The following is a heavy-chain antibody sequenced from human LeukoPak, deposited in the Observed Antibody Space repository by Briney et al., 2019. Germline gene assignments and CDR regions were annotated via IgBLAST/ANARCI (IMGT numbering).Heavy chain of an antibody. V-gene: IGHV3-30*04. Sequence: GGSLRLSCAASGFTFSSYAMHWVRQPPGKGLEWVAVISYDGSNKYYADSVKGRFTISRDNSKNTLYLQMNSLRAEDTAVYYCARDSGGCSSTSCYRGDWFDPWGQGTLVTVSS. CDR3: ARDSGGCSSTSCYRGDWFDP. J-gene: IGHJ5*02. CDR1: GFTFSSYA. D-gene: IGHD2-2*02. CDR2: ISYDGSNK.